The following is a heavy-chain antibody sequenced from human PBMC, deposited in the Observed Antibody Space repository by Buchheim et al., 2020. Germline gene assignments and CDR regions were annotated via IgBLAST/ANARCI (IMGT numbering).Heavy chain of an antibody. CDR3: ASIAVAATFDY. Sequence: QVQLVESGGGVVQPGRSLRLSCAASGFTFSSYGMHWVRQAPGKGLEWVAVISYDGSNKYYADSVKGRFTISRDNSKNTLYLQMNSLRAEDTAVYYCASIAVAATFDYWGQGTL. D-gene: IGHD6-19*01. CDR2: ISYDGSNK. J-gene: IGHJ4*02. CDR1: GFTFSSYG. V-gene: IGHV3-30*03.